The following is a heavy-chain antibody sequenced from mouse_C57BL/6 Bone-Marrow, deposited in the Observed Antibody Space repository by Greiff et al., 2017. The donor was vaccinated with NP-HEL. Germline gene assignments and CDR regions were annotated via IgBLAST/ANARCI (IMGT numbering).Heavy chain of an antibody. CDR2: IYPSDSET. CDR3: ARYSNYERGWFAY. CDR1: GYTFTSYW. Sequence: QVQLQQPGAELVRPGSSVKLSCKASGYTFTSYWMEWVKQRPGQGLEWIGNIYPSDSETHYNQKFKDKATLTVDKSSSTAYMQLSSLTSEDSAVYYCARYSNYERGWFAYWGQGTLVTVSA. J-gene: IGHJ3*01. D-gene: IGHD2-5*01. V-gene: IGHV1-61*01.